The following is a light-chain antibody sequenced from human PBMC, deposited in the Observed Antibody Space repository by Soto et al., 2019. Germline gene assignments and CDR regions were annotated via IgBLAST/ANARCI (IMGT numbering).Light chain of an antibody. Sequence: EIVLTQSPATLSLSPGEIATLSCRTSQSVSSFLAWYQQKPGQAPRLLSYDASNRATGIPARFSGSGSGTDFTLTISSLEPEDFAVYYCQQRSNWPPLTFGGGTKVEIK. CDR2: DAS. V-gene: IGKV3-11*01. J-gene: IGKJ4*01. CDR3: QQRSNWPPLT. CDR1: QSVSSF.